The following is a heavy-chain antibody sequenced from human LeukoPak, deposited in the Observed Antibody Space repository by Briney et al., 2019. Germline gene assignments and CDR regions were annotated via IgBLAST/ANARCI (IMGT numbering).Heavy chain of an antibody. CDR2: IYYSGST. J-gene: IGHJ6*02. V-gene: IGHV4-59*01. D-gene: IGHD6-13*01. Sequence: SETLSLTCTVSGGSISSYYWSWIRQPPGKGLEWIGYIYYSGSTNYNPSLKSRVTISVDTSKNQFSLKLSSVTAADTAVYYCARSVAAAVIYYGMDVWGQGTTVTVSS. CDR1: GGSISSYY. CDR3: ARSVAAAVIYYGMDV.